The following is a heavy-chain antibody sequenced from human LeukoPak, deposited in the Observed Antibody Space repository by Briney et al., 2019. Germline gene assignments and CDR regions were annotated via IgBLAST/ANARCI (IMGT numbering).Heavy chain of an antibody. CDR3: ARDDSSGYYHGAFDI. D-gene: IGHD3-22*01. CDR1: GFPVSSNY. V-gene: IGHV3-53*01. CDR2: IYSGGST. J-gene: IGHJ3*02. Sequence: GGSLRLSCAASGFPVSSNYMSWVRQAPGKGLEWVSVIYSGGSTYYADSVKGRFTISRDNSKNTLYLQMNSLRAEDTAVYYCARDDSSGYYHGAFDIWGQGTMVTVSS.